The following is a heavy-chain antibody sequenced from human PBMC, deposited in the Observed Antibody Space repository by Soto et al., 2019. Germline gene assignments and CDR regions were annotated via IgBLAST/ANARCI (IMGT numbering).Heavy chain of an antibody. CDR2: TSSDGGTK. V-gene: IGHV3-30-3*01. CDR3: ATEHAVY. CDR1: GFTFSRYS. D-gene: IGHD1-26*01. Sequence: QVQLMESGGGVVQPGGSLRLSYVTSGFTFSRYSMHWFRQAPGKGLEWVAVTSSDGGTKIYADSVKGRFTVSRDNSKNTLYLQMNSLRPEDTAVYYCATEHAVYWGQGALVTVSA. J-gene: IGHJ4*02.